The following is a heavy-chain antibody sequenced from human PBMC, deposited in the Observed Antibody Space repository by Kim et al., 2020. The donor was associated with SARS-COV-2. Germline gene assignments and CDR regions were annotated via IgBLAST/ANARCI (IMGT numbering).Heavy chain of an antibody. Sequence: SETLSLTCTVSSGSISGSSFYWGWIRQPPGKGLEWIGSIYYSGSTYYNPSLKSRVTVSVDTSKNQFSLKLSSVTAADTAIYSCARHNSGNYYHFAFDIWGQGTMVTVSS. D-gene: IGHD1-26*01. CDR2: IYYSGST. J-gene: IGHJ3*02. CDR1: SGSISGSSFY. V-gene: IGHV4-39*01. CDR3: ARHNSGNYYHFAFDI.